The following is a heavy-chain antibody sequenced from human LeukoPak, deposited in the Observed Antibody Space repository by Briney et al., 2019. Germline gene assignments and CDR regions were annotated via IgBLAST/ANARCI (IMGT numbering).Heavy chain of an antibody. CDR3: ARVTMTTVDVDY. V-gene: IGHV4-39*07. Sequence: SETLSLTCTVSGGSISSSSYYWGWIRQPPGKGLEWIGSIYYSGSTYYNPSLKSRVTISVDTSKNQFSLKLSSVTAADTAVCYCARVTMTTVDVDYWGQGTLVTVSS. CDR1: GGSISSSSYY. J-gene: IGHJ4*02. D-gene: IGHD4-23*01. CDR2: IYYSGST.